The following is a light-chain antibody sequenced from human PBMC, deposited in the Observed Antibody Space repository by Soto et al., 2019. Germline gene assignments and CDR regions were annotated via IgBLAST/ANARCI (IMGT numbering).Light chain of an antibody. CDR2: DAS. Sequence: GDRVTITCRASQSMSTWLAWYQQKPGKAPKLLIYDASNLKSGVPSRFSGSGSVTEFTLTINSLQPDDFATYYCQQYNTYSETCGQGTKVDIK. V-gene: IGKV1-5*01. CDR3: QQYNTYSET. J-gene: IGKJ1*01. CDR1: QSMSTW.